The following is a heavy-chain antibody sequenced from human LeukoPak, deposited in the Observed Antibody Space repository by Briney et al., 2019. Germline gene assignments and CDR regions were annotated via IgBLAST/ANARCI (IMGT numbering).Heavy chain of an antibody. CDR1: GDSVSSYTAA. Sequence: SETLSLTCDISGDSVSSYTAAWNWIRQSPSRGLEWLGRTYYRSKWHNDYGEPVKSRITINPDTSKNQFSLQLNSVTPEDTAVYYCARDGWPAFDYWGQGTLVTLSS. CDR2: TYYRSKWHN. CDR3: ARDGWPAFDY. V-gene: IGHV6-1*01. J-gene: IGHJ4*02. D-gene: IGHD2-15*01.